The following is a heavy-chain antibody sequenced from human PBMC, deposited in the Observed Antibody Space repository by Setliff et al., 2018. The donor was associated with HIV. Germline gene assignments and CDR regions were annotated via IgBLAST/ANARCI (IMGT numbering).Heavy chain of an antibody. Sequence: PSETLSLTCNVSGGSISSSGYYWAWIRQPPGKGLEWIGSFHYSGSTSHNPSLRSRVTISVDTSKNQFSLKLSSVTTADTAVYYCARATATWLVDNWGQGTLVTVSS. CDR1: GGSISSSGYY. V-gene: IGHV4-39*07. CDR3: ARATATWLVDN. J-gene: IGHJ4*02. CDR2: FHYSGST. D-gene: IGHD2-15*01.